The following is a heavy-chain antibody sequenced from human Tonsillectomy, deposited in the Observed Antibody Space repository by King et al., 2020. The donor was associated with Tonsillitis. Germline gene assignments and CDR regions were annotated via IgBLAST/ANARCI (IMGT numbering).Heavy chain of an antibody. CDR3: TRGPENGYSSGWLDAFDI. V-gene: IGHV1-46*03. Sequence: QLVQSGADMKKPGASVKGSCKASGNKLTNYYMHWGRLAPGQGLEWMGRINPSGGSTSYAQRFQGRVTMTRDTSTRTVYMELSSLRVDDTAVYYCTRGPENGYSSGWLDAFDIWGQGTMVTVSA. D-gene: IGHD6-19*01. CDR1: GNKLTNYY. J-gene: IGHJ3*02. CDR2: INPSGGST.